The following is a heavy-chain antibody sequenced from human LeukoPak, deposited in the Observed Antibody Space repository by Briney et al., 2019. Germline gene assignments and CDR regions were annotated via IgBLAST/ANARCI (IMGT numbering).Heavy chain of an antibody. Sequence: GGSLRLSCAASGFTFSDYYMSWIRQAPGKGLEWVSYISSSGNIIYSADSVKGRFTISRDNAKNSLYLQINSLRAEDTAVYYCARATAADTAMIYFDYWGQGTLVTVSS. CDR3: ARATAADTAMIYFDY. J-gene: IGHJ4*02. V-gene: IGHV3-11*01. CDR2: ISSSGNII. CDR1: GFTFSDYY. D-gene: IGHD5-18*01.